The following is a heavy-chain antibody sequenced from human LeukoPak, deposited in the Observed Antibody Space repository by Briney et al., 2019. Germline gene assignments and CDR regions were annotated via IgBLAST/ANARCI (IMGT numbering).Heavy chain of an antibody. D-gene: IGHD6-19*01. CDR3: ARGLRGLVWDRSIAVAGPRGYYGMDV. CDR2: MNPNSGNT. V-gene: IGHV1-8*01. Sequence: ASVKVSCKASGYTFTSYDINWVRQATGQGLEWMGWMNPNSGNTGYAQKFQGRVAMTRNTSISTAYMELSSLRSEDTAVYYCARGLRGLVWDRSIAVAGPRGYYGMDVWGQGTTVTVSS. CDR1: GYTFTSYD. J-gene: IGHJ6*02.